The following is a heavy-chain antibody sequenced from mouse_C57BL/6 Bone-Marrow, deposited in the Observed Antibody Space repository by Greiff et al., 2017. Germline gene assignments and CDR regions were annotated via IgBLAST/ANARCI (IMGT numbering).Heavy chain of an antibody. Sequence: VQLQQSGPELVKPGASVKISCKASGYAFSSSWMNWVKQRPGKGLEWIGRIYPGDGDTNYNGKFKGKATLTADKSSSTAYMQLSSLTSEDSAVYFCVSGILRYYFDYWGRGTTLTVSA. CDR2: IYPGDGDT. CDR3: VSGILRYYFDY. CDR1: GYAFSSSW. J-gene: IGHJ2*01. V-gene: IGHV1-82*01. D-gene: IGHD1-1*01.